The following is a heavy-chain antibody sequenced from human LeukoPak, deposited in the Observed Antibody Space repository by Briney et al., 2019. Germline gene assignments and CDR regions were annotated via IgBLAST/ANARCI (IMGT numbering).Heavy chain of an antibody. D-gene: IGHD2-2*01. V-gene: IGHV1-46*01. CDR1: GYTFTSYY. J-gene: IGHJ6*04. CDR2: INPSGGST. Sequence: GASVKVSCKASGYTFTSYYMHWVRQAPGQVLEWMGIINPSGGSTSYAQKFQGRVTMTRDTSTSTVYMELSSLRSEDTAVYYCARAIGCSSTSCPYTYYYYGIDVWGKGTTVTVSS. CDR3: ARAIGCSSTSCPYTYYYYGIDV.